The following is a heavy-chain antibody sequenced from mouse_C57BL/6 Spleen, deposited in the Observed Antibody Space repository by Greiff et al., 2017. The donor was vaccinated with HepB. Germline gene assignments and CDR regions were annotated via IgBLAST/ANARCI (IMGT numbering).Heavy chain of an antibody. Sequence: VQLVESGPELVKPGASVKISCKASGYAFSSSWMNWVKQRPGKGLEWIGRIYPGDGDTNYNGKFKGKATLTADKSSSTAYMQLSSLTSEDSAVYFCSALITTVFDYWGKGTTLTVSS. V-gene: IGHV1-82*01. CDR2: IYPGDGDT. CDR1: GYAFSSSW. J-gene: IGHJ2*01. D-gene: IGHD1-1*01. CDR3: SALITTVFDY.